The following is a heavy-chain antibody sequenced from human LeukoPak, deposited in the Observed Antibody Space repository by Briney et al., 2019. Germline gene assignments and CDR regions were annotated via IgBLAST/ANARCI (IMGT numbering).Heavy chain of an antibody. CDR1: GYTFTGYY. CDR2: INPSGGST. D-gene: IGHD4-23*01. V-gene: IGHV1-46*01. CDR3: ARVRSVYGGRYDAFDI. J-gene: IGHJ3*02. Sequence: ASVKVSCKASGYTFTGYYMHWVRQAPGQGLEWMGIINPSGGSTSYAQKFQGRVTMTRDMSTSTVYMELSSLRSEDTAVYYCARVRSVYGGRYDAFDIWGQGTMVTVSS.